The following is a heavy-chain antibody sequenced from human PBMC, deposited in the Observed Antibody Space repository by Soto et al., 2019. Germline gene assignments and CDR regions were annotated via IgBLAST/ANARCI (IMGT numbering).Heavy chain of an antibody. V-gene: IGHV1-46*03. CDR3: ARDGGFGELLFGPNWFDP. Sequence: QVQLVQSGAEVKKPGASVKVSCKASGYTFTSYYMHWVRQAPGQGLEWMGIINPSGGSTSYAQKFRGRVTMTRDTSTSTVYMELSSLRSEDTAVYYCARDGGFGELLFGPNWFDPWGQGTLVTVSS. J-gene: IGHJ5*02. CDR2: INPSGGST. D-gene: IGHD3-10*01. CDR1: GYTFTSYY.